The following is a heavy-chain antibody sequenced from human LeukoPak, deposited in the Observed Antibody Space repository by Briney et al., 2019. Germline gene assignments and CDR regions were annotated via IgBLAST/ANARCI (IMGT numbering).Heavy chain of an antibody. CDR1: GGSMSSHY. CDR2: IYYSGGT. D-gene: IGHD1-26*01. CDR3: ARLGIYVFDY. Sequence: PETLSLTCTVSGGSMSSHYWTWIRQPPGKGLEWVGYIYYSGGTNYNPSLKSRVTISVDTSKNQFSLKLNSVTAADTAMYYCARLGIYVFDYWGQGTLVTVSS. V-gene: IGHV4-59*11. J-gene: IGHJ4*02.